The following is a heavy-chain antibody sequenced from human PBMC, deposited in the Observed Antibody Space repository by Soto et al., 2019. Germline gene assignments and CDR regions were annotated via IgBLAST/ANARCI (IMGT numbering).Heavy chain of an antibody. V-gene: IGHV1-8*01. CDR3: ARVPSLPVADDYHYNGIEV. J-gene: IGHJ6*04. CDR1: GYTFTSYD. Sequence: ASVKVSCKASGYTFTSYDINWVRQATGQGLEWMGWMNPNSGNTGYAQKFQGRVTMTRNTSISTAYMELSSLRSEDTAVYYCARVPSLPVADDYHYNGIEVWGKGTTVTVSS. D-gene: IGHD2-21*01. CDR2: MNPNSGNT.